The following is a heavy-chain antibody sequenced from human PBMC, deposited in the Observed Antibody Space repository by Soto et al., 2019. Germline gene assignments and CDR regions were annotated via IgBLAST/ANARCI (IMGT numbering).Heavy chain of an antibody. D-gene: IGHD6-13*01. Sequence: QVQLVQSGAEVKKPGASVKVSCKASGYTFTNYDINWVRQATGQGLEWMGWMNPNSGNTGYAQKFQGRVTMTRDTSISTAYLELSTLRSEDTAVYYCARRIAGQQREIDYWGQGTLVTVSP. CDR3: ARRIAGQQREIDY. V-gene: IGHV1-8*01. CDR1: GYTFTNYD. CDR2: MNPNSGNT. J-gene: IGHJ4*02.